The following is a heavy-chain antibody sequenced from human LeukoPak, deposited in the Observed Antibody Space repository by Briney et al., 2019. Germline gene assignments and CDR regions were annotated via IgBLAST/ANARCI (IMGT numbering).Heavy chain of an antibody. Sequence: SVKVSCKASGYTFASHGFSWVRQAPGQGLEWMGGIIPIFGTANYAQKFQGRVTITADKSTSTAYMELSSLRSEDTAVYYCARDSEWELLEVNAFDIWGQGTMVTVSS. J-gene: IGHJ3*02. V-gene: IGHV1-69*06. CDR3: ARDSEWELLEVNAFDI. CDR2: IIPIFGTA. CDR1: GYTFASHG. D-gene: IGHD1-26*01.